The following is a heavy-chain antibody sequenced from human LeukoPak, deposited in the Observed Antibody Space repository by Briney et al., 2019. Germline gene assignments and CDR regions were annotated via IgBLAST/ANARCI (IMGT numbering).Heavy chain of an antibody. CDR1: GGSFSGYY. J-gene: IGHJ2*01. Sequence: KPSETLSLTCAVYGGSFSGYYWSWIRQPPGKGLEWIGEINHSGSTNYNPSLKSRVTISVDTSKNQFSLKLSSVAAADTAVYYCARGMPASGTGWYFDLWGRGTLVTVSS. V-gene: IGHV4-34*01. CDR3: ARGMPASGTGWYFDL. CDR2: INHSGST. D-gene: IGHD6-13*01.